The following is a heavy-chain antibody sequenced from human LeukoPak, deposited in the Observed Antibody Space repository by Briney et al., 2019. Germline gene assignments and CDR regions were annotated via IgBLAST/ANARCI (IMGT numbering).Heavy chain of an antibody. Sequence: GGSLRLSCAASGFTFSSYGMHWVRQAPGKGLEGVAVIWNDGSQKYYADSVKGRFTISRDNSKNTLYLQMNSLRAEDTAVYYWGRDKGPYYFDKGGQGTLLAVS. CDR2: IWNDGSQK. V-gene: IGHV3-33*01. J-gene: IGHJ4*02. CDR3: GRDKGPYYFDK. CDR1: GFTFSSYG.